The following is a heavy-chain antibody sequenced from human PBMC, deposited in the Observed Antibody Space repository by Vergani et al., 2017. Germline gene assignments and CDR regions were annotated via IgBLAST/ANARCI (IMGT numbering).Heavy chain of an antibody. Sequence: QVQLLRFGAEVKNPGASVKVSCKPSGYTFPSYYMHWVRQAPGQGLGWMGIINPSGGSTSYAQKFQGRVTMTRGTSTSTVYMERSSLRSEETAVYYCTRGWYYDSIAYWAYWGQGTLVTVSS. D-gene: IGHD3-22*01. CDR2: INPSGGST. V-gene: IGHV1-46*03. CDR3: TRGWYYDSIAYWAY. J-gene: IGHJ4*02. CDR1: GYTFPSYY.